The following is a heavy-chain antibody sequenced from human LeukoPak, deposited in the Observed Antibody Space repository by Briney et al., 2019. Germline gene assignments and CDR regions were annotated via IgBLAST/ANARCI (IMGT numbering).Heavy chain of an antibody. V-gene: IGHV1-2*02. CDR2: INPNSGDT. D-gene: IGHD6-19*01. J-gene: IGHJ6*03. Sequence: ASVKVSCKASGYTFTSYYIHWVRQAPGQGLEWMGWINPNSGDTNYAQKFQGRVTMTRDTSISTAYMELSRLRSDDTALYYCARGVAGTYYYYYMDVWGKGTTVTVSS. CDR1: GYTFTSYY. CDR3: ARGVAGTYYYYYMDV.